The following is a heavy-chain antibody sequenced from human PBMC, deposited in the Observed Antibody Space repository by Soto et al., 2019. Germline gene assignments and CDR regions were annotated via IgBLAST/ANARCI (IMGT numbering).Heavy chain of an antibody. Sequence: ASVKVSCKASVYSFTGYYMHWVRQAPGQGLEWMEWINPNSGGTNYAQKFQGWVTMTRDTSISTAYMELSRLRSDDTAVYYCARDHCSSTSCYTTDAFDIWGQGTMVTVSS. CDR3: ARDHCSSTSCYTTDAFDI. CDR2: INPNSGGT. V-gene: IGHV1-2*04. J-gene: IGHJ3*02. CDR1: VYSFTGYY. D-gene: IGHD2-2*02.